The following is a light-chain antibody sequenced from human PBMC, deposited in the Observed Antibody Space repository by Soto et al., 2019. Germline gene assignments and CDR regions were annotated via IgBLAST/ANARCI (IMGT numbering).Light chain of an antibody. CDR2: GAS. V-gene: IGKV3D-20*02. CDR1: QSVSSNY. CDR3: QQRSNWPT. Sequence: ETVLTQSPGTLSLSPGERATLSCRASQSVSSNYLAWYQQKPGQAPRLLIYGASNRATGIPDRFSGSGSGTDFTLTVSSLEPEDFAVYYCQQRSNWPTFGQGTRLEI. J-gene: IGKJ5*01.